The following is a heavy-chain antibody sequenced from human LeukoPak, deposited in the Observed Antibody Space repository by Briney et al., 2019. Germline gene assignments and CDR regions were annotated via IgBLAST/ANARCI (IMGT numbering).Heavy chain of an antibody. D-gene: IGHD2-2*01. CDR1: GFTFSAYY. CDR2: ISSSGSTI. Sequence: GGSLRLSCAASGFTFSAYYMSWIRQAPGKGLEWVYYISSSGSTIYYADSVKGRFTISRDNAKNSLYLQMNSLRAEDTAVYYCAREWGGCSSTSCSSYYWGQGTLVTVSS. CDR3: AREWGGCSSTSCSSYY. J-gene: IGHJ4*02. V-gene: IGHV3-11*01.